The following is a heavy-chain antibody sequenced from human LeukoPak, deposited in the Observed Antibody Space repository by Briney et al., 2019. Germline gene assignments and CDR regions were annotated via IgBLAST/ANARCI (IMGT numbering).Heavy chain of an antibody. J-gene: IGHJ4*02. V-gene: IGHV3-15*01. CDR3: TTGGSWNTVGISFDY. Sequence: GGSLRLSCAVSGFSFKNVWMSWVRQAPGKGPEWVGRIKSKTDGETTDYAAPVKGRFIISRDDSKNILYLQMSSLKIEDTGVFYCTTGGSWNTVGISFDYWGQGTLVTVSS. CDR2: IKSKTDGETT. D-gene: IGHD1/OR15-1a*01. CDR1: GFSFKNVW.